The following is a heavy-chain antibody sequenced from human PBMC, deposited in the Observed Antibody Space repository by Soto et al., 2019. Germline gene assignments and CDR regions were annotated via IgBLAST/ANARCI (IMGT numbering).Heavy chain of an antibody. J-gene: IGHJ3*02. CDR3: ASDPPYYYDSSGYPHI. Sequence: GXSVKVSCKASGGTSSSYAISWVRQAPGQGLEWMGGIIPIFGTANYAQKFQGRVTITADESTSTAYMELSSLRSEDTAVYYCASDPPYYYDSSGYPHIWGQGTMVTVS. CDR1: GGTSSSYA. CDR2: IIPIFGTA. V-gene: IGHV1-69*13. D-gene: IGHD3-22*01.